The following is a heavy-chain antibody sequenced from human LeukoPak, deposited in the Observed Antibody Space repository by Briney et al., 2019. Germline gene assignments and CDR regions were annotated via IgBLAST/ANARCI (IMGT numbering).Heavy chain of an antibody. V-gene: IGHV1-24*01. Sequence: ASVKVSCTVSGYTLTALSMHWVRQAPGKGLEWMGGFAPEDGETIYTQKFQGRATMTEGTSTDTAYMELSRLRSEDTAVYYCATQGAYPRRVAAAIRPLDYWGQGTLVTVSS. J-gene: IGHJ4*02. D-gene: IGHD2-2*02. CDR1: GYTLTALS. CDR3: ATQGAYPRRVAAAIRPLDY. CDR2: FAPEDGET.